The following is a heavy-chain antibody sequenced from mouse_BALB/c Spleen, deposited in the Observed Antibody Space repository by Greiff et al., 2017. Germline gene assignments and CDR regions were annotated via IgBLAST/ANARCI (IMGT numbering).Heavy chain of an antibody. CDR1: GYNFTSYW. CDR3: ARDDYDEGWFAY. V-gene: IGHV1-55*01. Sequence: QVQLQQPGAELVKPGTSVKLSCKASGYNFTSYWINWVKLRPGQGLEWIGDIYPGSGSTNYNEKFKSKATLTVDTSSSTAYMQLSSLASEDSALYYCARDDYDEGWFAYWGQGTLVTVSA. CDR2: IYPGSGST. J-gene: IGHJ3*01. D-gene: IGHD2-4*01.